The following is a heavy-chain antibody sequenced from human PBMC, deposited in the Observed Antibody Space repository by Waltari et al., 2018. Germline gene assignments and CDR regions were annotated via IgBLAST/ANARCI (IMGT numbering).Heavy chain of an antibody. D-gene: IGHD2-2*01. J-gene: IGHJ4*02. V-gene: IGHV4-4*02. CDR2: VHHSGTT. CDR3: AGDRAIGLFFDY. CDR1: GDSISGNYW. Sequence: QVQLQESGQGLVKPSGTLSLPCAVSGDSISGNYWWSWVRQSPEKGLEWIGQVHHSGTTHYNPALQSRVTISVDKPKNQFSLNLNSVTGADTAVYYCAGDRAIGLFFDYWGRGTLVTVSS.